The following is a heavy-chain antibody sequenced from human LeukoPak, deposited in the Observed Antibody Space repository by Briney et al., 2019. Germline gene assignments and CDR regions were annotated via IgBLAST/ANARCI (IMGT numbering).Heavy chain of an antibody. Sequence: GRSLRLSCAASGFTFSSYWMHWVRQAPGKGLVWVSRINTDGSSTSYADSVKGRFTISRDNAKNTLYLQMNSLRAEDTAVYYCARVTAAAGTGPFDYWGQGTLVTVSS. CDR2: INTDGSST. CDR3: ARVTAAAGTGPFDY. D-gene: IGHD6-13*01. V-gene: IGHV3-74*01. CDR1: GFTFSSYW. J-gene: IGHJ4*02.